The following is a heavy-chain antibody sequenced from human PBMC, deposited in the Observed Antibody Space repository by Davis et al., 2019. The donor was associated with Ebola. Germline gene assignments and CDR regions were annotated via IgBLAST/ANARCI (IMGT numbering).Heavy chain of an antibody. CDR1: GGSISSSSYY. Sequence: PSETLSLTCTVSGGSISSSSYYWGWIRQPPGKGLEWIGSIYYSGSTYYNPSLKSRVTISVDTSKNQFSLKLSSVTAADTAVYYCARHPNYYDRYYGMDVWGQGTTVTVSS. CDR2: IYYSGST. D-gene: IGHD3-22*01. CDR3: ARHPNYYDRYYGMDV. J-gene: IGHJ6*02. V-gene: IGHV4-39*01.